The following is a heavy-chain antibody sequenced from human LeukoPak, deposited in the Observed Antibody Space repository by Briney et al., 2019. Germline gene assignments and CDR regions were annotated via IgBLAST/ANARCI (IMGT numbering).Heavy chain of an antibody. Sequence: KPSETLSLTCAVSGYSISSGYYWGWIRQPPGKGLEWIGSIYHSGSTYYNPSLKSRVTISVDTSKNQFSLKLSSVTAADTAVYYCAREGVNFGRGYYYYYIDVWGKGTTVTVSS. D-gene: IGHD3/OR15-3a*01. V-gene: IGHV4-38-2*02. CDR2: IYHSGST. CDR1: GYSISSGYY. J-gene: IGHJ6*03. CDR3: AREGVNFGRGYYYYYIDV.